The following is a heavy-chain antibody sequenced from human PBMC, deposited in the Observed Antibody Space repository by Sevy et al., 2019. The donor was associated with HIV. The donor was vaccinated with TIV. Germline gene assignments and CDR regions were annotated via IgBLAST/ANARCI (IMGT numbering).Heavy chain of an antibody. CDR3: AGERTYYYDSSGSDYGYYGMDV. V-gene: IGHV3-30*04. CDR2: ISYDGSIK. CDR1: GFTFSTYA. D-gene: IGHD3-22*01. Sequence: GVSLRLSCAASGFTFSTYAMHWVRQAPGKGLEWVAVISYDGSIKYSADSVKGRFTISRDNSKNTLYLQMNSLRPEDTAVYYCAGERTYYYDSSGSDYGYYGMDVWGQGATVTVSS. J-gene: IGHJ6*02.